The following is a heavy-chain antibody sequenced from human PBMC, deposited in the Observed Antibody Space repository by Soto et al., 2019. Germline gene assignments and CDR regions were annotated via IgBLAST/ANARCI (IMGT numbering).Heavy chain of an antibody. Sequence: QLQLQESGPGLVKPSETLSLTCTVSGGSXSXXXXXXXXXXXXXGKGLEWIGSIYYSGNTYYNASLRSRVTISVDTSKNQFSLXXXXXTXXDXAVYYCATLWFGEGDYWGQGTLVTVSS. CDR2: IYYSGNT. D-gene: IGHD3-10*01. CDR1: GGSXSXXXXX. V-gene: IGHV4-39*01. CDR3: ATLWFGEGDY. J-gene: IGHJ4*02.